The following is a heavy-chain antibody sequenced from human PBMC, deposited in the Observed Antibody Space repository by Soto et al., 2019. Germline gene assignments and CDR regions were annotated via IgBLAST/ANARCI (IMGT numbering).Heavy chain of an antibody. CDR3: ARVYWSLELTWFDP. CDR2: ISAYNGNT. CDR1: GYTFTSYG. Sequence: GASVKVSCKASGYTFTSYGISWVRQAPGQGLEWMGWISAYNGNTNYAQKLQGRVTMTTDTSTSTAYMELRSLRSDDTAVYYCARVYWSLELTWFDPWGQGTLVTVSP. J-gene: IGHJ5*02. D-gene: IGHD1-1*01. V-gene: IGHV1-18*01.